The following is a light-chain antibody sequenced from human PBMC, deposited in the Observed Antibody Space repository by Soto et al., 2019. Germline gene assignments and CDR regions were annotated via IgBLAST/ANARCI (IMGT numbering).Light chain of an antibody. V-gene: IGKV4-1*01. CDR2: WAS. Sequence: DIVMTQSPDSLAVSLGERATINCKSSQSVLYSSSNKNYVAGYQQKPGQPPKLLIYWASTRESGAPDRFSGSVSGTYFTLSISSLQADDVAAYHWQQYYSTPLTFGGGTKVEIK. CDR3: QQYYSTPLT. J-gene: IGKJ4*01. CDR1: QSVLYSSSNKNY.